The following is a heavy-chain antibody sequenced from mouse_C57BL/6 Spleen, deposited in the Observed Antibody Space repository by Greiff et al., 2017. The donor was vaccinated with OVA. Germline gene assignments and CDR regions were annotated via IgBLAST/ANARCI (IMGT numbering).Heavy chain of an antibody. CDR1: GYAFSSYW. D-gene: IGHD1-1*01. Sequence: LQESGAELVKPGASVKISCKASGYAFSSYWMNWVKQRPGKGLEWIGQIYPGDGDTNYNGKFKGKATLTADKSSSTAYMQLSSLTSEDSAVYFGARDGSSLYWYFDVWGTGTTVTVSS. CDR2: IYPGDGDT. J-gene: IGHJ1*03. CDR3: ARDGSSLYWYFDV. V-gene: IGHV1-80*01.